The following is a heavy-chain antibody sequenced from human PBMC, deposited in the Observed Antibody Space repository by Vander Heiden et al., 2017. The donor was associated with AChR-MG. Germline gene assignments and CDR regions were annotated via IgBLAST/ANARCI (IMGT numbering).Heavy chain of an antibody. Sequence: EVQLVESGGGLVKPGGSLRLSCAASGFTFSSYSMHWVRQAPGKGLEWVSSISSSSSYIYYADSVKGRFTISRDNAKNSLYLQMNSLRAEDTAVYYCASPSSTRGSSWYYSWYFDLWGRGTLVTVSS. V-gene: IGHV3-21*01. CDR1: GFTFSSYS. CDR2: ISSSSSYI. CDR3: ASPSSTRGSSWYYSWYFDL. J-gene: IGHJ2*01. D-gene: IGHD6-13*01.